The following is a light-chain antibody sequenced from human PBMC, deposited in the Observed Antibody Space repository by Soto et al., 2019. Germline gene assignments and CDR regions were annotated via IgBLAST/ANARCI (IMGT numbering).Light chain of an antibody. J-gene: IGKJ1*01. Sequence: DIQMTQSPSSLSASVGDRVTITCRASQSISSYLNWYQQKPGKAPKLLIYAASSLQSGVQSRFSGSGSGTDFPLTISRLQPEDFETYYCQQRYRTPRTFGQGPKVEIK. CDR3: QQRYRTPRT. CDR1: QSISSY. CDR2: AAS. V-gene: IGKV1-39*01.